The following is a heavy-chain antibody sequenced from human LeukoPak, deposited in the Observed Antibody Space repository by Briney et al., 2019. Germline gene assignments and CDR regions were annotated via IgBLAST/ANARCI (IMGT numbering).Heavy chain of an antibody. J-gene: IGHJ4*02. Sequence: GGSLRLSCAASGFTFSSYSMNWVRQAPGKGLEWVAVISYDGSNKYYADSVKGRFTISRDNSKNTLYLQMNSLRAEDTAVYYCAKDGGAGIAAAGIFPSGYWGQGTLVTVSS. V-gene: IGHV3-30*18. CDR1: GFTFSSYS. CDR2: ISYDGSNK. D-gene: IGHD6-13*01. CDR3: AKDGGAGIAAAGIFPSGY.